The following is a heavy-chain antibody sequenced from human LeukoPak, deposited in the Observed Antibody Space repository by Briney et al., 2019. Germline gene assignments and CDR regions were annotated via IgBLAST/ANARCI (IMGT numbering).Heavy chain of an antibody. V-gene: IGHV1-18*01. CDR2: ISAYNGNT. CDR1: GYXFTSYG. D-gene: IGHD3-9*01. Sequence: ASVKVSCKASGYXFTSYGISWVRQAPGQGLEWMGWISAYNGNTDYAQKLQGRVTMTTDTSTGTAYMELRSLRSDDTAVYYCARANYDILTGYYNAIDYWGQGTLVTVSS. J-gene: IGHJ4*02. CDR3: ARANYDILTGYYNAIDY.